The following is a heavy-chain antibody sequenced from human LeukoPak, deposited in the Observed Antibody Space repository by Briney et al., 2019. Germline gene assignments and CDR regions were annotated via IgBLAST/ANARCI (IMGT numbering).Heavy chain of an antibody. CDR2: IYYSGST. CDR1: GGSISSYY. V-gene: IGHV4-59*06. J-gene: IGHJ3*02. D-gene: IGHD3-9*01. Sequence: SETLSLTCTVSGGSISSYYWSWIRQPAGKGLEWIGYIYYSGSTYYNPSLKSRVTISVDTSKNQFSLKLSSVTAADTAVYYCARDAPWGITISPDAFDIWGQGTMVTVSS. CDR3: ARDAPWGITISPDAFDI.